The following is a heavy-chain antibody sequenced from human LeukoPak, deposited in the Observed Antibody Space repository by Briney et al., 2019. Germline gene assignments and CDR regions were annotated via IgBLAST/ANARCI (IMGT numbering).Heavy chain of an antibody. CDR1: GFTFSSYG. CDR3: AKEVGDIAVALEPDY. Sequence: GGSLRLSCAASGFTFSSYGMHWVRQAPGKGLEWVAVISYDGSNKYYADSVKGRFTISRDNSKNTLYLQMNSLRAEDTAVYYCAKEVGDIAVALEPDYWGQGTLVTVSS. V-gene: IGHV3-30*18. D-gene: IGHD6-19*01. J-gene: IGHJ4*02. CDR2: ISYDGSNK.